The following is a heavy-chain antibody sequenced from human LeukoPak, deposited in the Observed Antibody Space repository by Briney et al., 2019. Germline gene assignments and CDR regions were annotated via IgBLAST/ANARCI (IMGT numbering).Heavy chain of an antibody. CDR1: GFTFSSYG. CDR3: AKDGYYGSGTYPDY. Sequence: GTSLRLSCAASGFTFSSYGMNWVRQAPGKGLERVAVISYDGTNKFYVDSLRGRFTISRDNSKNTLYLQMNSLRAEDTGVYYCAKDGYYGSGTYPDYWGQGTLVTVSS. V-gene: IGHV3-30*18. J-gene: IGHJ4*02. CDR2: ISYDGTNK. D-gene: IGHD3-10*01.